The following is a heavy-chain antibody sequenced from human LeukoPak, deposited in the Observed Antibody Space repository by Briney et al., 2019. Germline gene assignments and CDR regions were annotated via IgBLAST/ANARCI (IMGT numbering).Heavy chain of an antibody. CDR2: ISSSGRTI. V-gene: IGHV3-48*03. Sequence: GGSLRLSCAASGFPFSGSAMHWVRQASGKGLEWIAYISSSGRTIYHADSVKGRFTISRDNAKNSLYLQMNSLRAEDTSVYYCARVSGYRHWYFDLWGRGTLVTVSS. J-gene: IGHJ2*01. CDR3: ARVSGYRHWYFDL. D-gene: IGHD3-22*01. CDR1: GFPFSGSA.